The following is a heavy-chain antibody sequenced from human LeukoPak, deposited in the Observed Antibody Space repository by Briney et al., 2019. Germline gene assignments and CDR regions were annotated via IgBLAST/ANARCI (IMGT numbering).Heavy chain of an antibody. J-gene: IGHJ4*02. CDR2: IYYSGST. CDR3: ASTKGSGSYYTAFDY. D-gene: IGHD3-10*01. V-gene: IGHV4-59*01. Sequence: PSETLSLTCTVSGGSISSYYWSWIRQPPGKGLEWIGYIYYSGSTNYNPSLKSRVTISVDTSKNQFSLKLSSVTAADTAVYYCASTKGSGSYYTAFDYWGEGTLVTVSS. CDR1: GGSISSYY.